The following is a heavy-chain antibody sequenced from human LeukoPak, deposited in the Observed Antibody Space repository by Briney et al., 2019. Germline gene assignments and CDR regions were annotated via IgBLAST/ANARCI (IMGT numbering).Heavy chain of an antibody. V-gene: IGHV3-9*03. Sequence: GGSLRLSCAASGFIFYDYAMHWVPHAPGKGLEWVSGISWNSGTIGYAHSVKGRYTISRDNAKNSLFLQMHSLRPEDMALYYCAKDVSLGYCSGGSCSAHFDCWGQGTLVTVSS. D-gene: IGHD2-15*01. CDR2: ISWNSGTI. CDR3: AKDVSLGYCSGGSCSAHFDC. J-gene: IGHJ4*02. CDR1: GFIFYDYA.